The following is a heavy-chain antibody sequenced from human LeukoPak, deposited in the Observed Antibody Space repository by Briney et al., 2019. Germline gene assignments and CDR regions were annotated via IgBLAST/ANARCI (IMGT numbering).Heavy chain of an antibody. J-gene: IGHJ4*02. CDR2: ISSSSSYI. Sequence: GGSLRLSCAASGFTFSSYSMNWVRQAPGKGLEWVSSISSSSSYIYYADSVKGRFTISRDNAKNSLYPQMNSLRAEDTAVYYCARESQELVGIFWPPAKPSPPGYWGQGTLVTVSS. V-gene: IGHV3-21*06. CDR3: ARESQELVGIFWPPAKPSPPGY. D-gene: IGHD3-9*01. CDR1: GFTFSSYS.